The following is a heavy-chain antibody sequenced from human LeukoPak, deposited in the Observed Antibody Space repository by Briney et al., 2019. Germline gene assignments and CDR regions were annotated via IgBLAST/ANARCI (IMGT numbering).Heavy chain of an antibody. CDR2: MYYSGST. D-gene: IGHD3-22*01. J-gene: IGHJ3*02. V-gene: IGHV4-59*08. CDR1: GGSISGYY. Sequence: SETLSLTCTVSGGSISGYYWSWIRQSPGKGLVWIGYMYYSGSTNYNPSLESRITISMDMSNNQFSLTLSSVTAADTALYYCARHFTYYYDSSGYPRDAFDIWGQGTMVTVSS. CDR3: ARHFTYYYDSSGYPRDAFDI.